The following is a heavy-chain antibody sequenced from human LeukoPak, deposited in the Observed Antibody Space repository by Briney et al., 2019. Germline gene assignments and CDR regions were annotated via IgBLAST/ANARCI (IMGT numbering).Heavy chain of an antibody. CDR2: ISSSGSTI. CDR1: GFTFSSYE. J-gene: IGHJ4*02. CDR3: ARAQVAGFASEYYFDY. V-gene: IGHV3-48*03. D-gene: IGHD6-19*01. Sequence: GGSLRLSCAASGFTFSSYEMNWVRQAPGKGLEWVSYISSSGSTIYYADSVKGRFTISRDNAKNSLYLHMNSLRAEDTAVYYCARAQVAGFASEYYFDYWGQGTLVTVSS.